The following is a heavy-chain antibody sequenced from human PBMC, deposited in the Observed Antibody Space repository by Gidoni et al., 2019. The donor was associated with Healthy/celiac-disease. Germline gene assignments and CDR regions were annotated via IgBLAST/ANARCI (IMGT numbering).Heavy chain of an antibody. CDR1: GFTFSNAW. Sequence: EVQLVESGGGLIKPGGSLRLSCAASGFTFSNAWMSLVRQAPGKGLEWVGLIKSKPNGGTTDYAAPVKGRFTISRDYSKNTLYLQMNSLKTEYTAVYYCTTEDYYYYGMDVWGQGTTVTVSS. CDR3: TTEDYYYYGMDV. CDR2: IKSKPNGGTT. J-gene: IGHJ6*02. V-gene: IGHV3-15*01.